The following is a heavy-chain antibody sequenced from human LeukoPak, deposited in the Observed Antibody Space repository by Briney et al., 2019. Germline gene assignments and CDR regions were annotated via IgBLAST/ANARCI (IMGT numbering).Heavy chain of an antibody. CDR2: INPNSGGT. J-gene: IGHJ4*02. Sequence: ASVKVSCKASGYTFTGYYMHWVRQAPGQGLEWMGWINPNSGGTNYAQKFQGRVTMTRDTSISTAYMELSRLRSDDTAVYYCARDGAIAVAGYVDYWGQGILVTVSS. V-gene: IGHV1-2*02. CDR1: GYTFTGYY. CDR3: ARDGAIAVAGYVDY. D-gene: IGHD6-19*01.